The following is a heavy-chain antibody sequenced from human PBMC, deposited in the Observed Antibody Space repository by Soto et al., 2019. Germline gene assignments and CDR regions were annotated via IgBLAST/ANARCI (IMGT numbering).Heavy chain of an antibody. V-gene: IGHV3-23*01. CDR1: GFSFSSYD. Sequence: EVRLLESGGGLVQPGGSLRLSCAASGFSFSSYDMTWVRQAPGQGLEWVSSLSVTGGGPYYAASVRGRFTMSRDNSKNTLALEMSGLRADDSAVYYCAKGRETTTSEKFCFDNWGQGNLVTVSS. CDR3: AKGRETTTSEKFCFDN. J-gene: IGHJ4*02. D-gene: IGHD1-26*01. CDR2: LSVTGGGP.